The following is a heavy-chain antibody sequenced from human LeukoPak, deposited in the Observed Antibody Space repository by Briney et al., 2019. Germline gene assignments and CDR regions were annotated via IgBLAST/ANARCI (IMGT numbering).Heavy chain of an antibody. V-gene: IGHV3-7*03. Sequence: GGSLRLSCAASGFNFNNYWMSWLRQAAVKGLGWVANIKDDGSEEYYVDSVKGRFTIVRDNAYNSLYLQMNSLRVEDTAIYFCARFTRRYSGDYWGQGTLVSVSS. D-gene: IGHD1-26*01. CDR3: ARFTRRYSGDY. J-gene: IGHJ4*02. CDR1: GFNFNNYW. CDR2: IKDDGSEE.